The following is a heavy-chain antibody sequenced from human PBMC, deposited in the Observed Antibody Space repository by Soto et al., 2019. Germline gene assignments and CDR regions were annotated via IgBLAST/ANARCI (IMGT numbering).Heavy chain of an antibody. CDR3: ARDVRDTGYSYWFDP. D-gene: IGHD3-9*01. V-gene: IGHV4-31*03. CDR2: IKYSGTT. CDR1: GASVGSGGYY. Sequence: SETLFLTCTVSGASVGSGGYYWSWIRQVPGKGLEWIGYIKYSGTTHYSPSLKSRVNISFDKSKNHVFLNLRFVTGADTAVYFGARDVRDTGYSYWFDPWGQGILFTV. J-gene: IGHJ5*02.